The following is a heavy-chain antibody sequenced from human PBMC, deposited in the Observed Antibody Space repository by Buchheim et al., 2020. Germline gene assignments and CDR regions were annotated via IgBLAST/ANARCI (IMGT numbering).Heavy chain of an antibody. CDR1: GGSISSSSYY. Sequence: QLQLQESGPGLVKPSETLSLTCTASGGSISSSSYYWGWIRQPPGKGLEWIGSIYYSGSTYYNPSLKSRVTISVDTSKNQFSLKLSSVTAADTAVYYCARHDYFWSRFHYFDYWGQGTL. CDR2: IYYSGST. J-gene: IGHJ4*02. D-gene: IGHD3-3*01. V-gene: IGHV4-39*01. CDR3: ARHDYFWSRFHYFDY.